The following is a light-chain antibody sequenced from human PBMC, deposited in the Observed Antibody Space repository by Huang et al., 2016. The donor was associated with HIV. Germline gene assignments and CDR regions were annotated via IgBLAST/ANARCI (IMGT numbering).Light chain of an antibody. J-gene: IGKJ3*01. CDR1: QSVRSN. V-gene: IGKV3-15*01. CDR2: GAS. CDR3: QHYNTWPLFT. Sequence: IIMIQSPATLSVSPGDRATLSCSTSQSVRSNLAWYQQKAGQAPSLLIFGASTRATGVPARFSGSGSGTEFTLTISNVQSEDFAVYYCQHYNTWPLFTFGPGTKVDIK.